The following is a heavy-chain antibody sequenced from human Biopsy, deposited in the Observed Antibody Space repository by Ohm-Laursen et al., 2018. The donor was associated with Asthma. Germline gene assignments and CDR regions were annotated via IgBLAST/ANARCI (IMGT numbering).Heavy chain of an antibody. Sequence: PSETLSLTCTVSGGSISSGAYYWSWVRQPPGKGLEWIGYIYYIGSTYYNPSLKSRVTISVDTSKNQFSLKLSSVTAADTAVYYCARAGQCSSTSCYNPGWFDPRGQGTLVTVSS. CDR1: GGSISSGAYY. D-gene: IGHD2-2*01. V-gene: IGHV4-30-4*01. CDR2: IYYIGST. CDR3: ARAGQCSSTSCYNPGWFDP. J-gene: IGHJ5*02.